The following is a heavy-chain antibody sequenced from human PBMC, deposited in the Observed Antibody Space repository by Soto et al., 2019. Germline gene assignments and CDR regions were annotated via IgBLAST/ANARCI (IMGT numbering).Heavy chain of an antibody. CDR2: VSANGRNT. J-gene: IGHJ4*02. D-gene: IGHD3-22*01. Sequence: VGSLRLSCAASGFTFSSYAMNWVRQAPWKGLEWVSSVSANGRNTYYADSVKGRFTVSRDKSKNALSLQLDSLRVEDTAIYYCAKDLSSLGWLALGAPFDSWGPGTLVTVSS. CDR1: GFTFSSYA. CDR3: AKDLSSLGWLALGAPFDS. V-gene: IGHV3-23*01.